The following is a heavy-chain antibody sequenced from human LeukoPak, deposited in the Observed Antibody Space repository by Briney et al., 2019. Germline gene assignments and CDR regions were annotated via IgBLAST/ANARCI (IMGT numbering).Heavy chain of an antibody. J-gene: IGHJ3*02. V-gene: IGHV4-31*03. CDR3: ARVVQWELLPFDI. Sequence: SQTLSLTCTVSGGSISSGGYYWSWIRQHPGKGLEWIGYIYYSGSTNYNPSLKSRVTISVDTSKNQFSLKLSSVTAADTAVYYCARVVQWELLPFDIWGQGTMVTVSS. CDR1: GGSISSGGYY. CDR2: IYYSGST. D-gene: IGHD1-26*01.